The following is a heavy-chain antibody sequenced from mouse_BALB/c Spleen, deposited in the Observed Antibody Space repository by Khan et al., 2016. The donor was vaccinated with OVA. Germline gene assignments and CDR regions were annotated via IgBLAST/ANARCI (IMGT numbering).Heavy chain of an antibody. D-gene: IGHD2-14*01. J-gene: IGHJ3*01. CDR2: INPNTDNT. Sequence: VQLKQSGPDLVKPGASVKISCKASGYSFTAYYMNWVKLSPGKSLECIGRINPNTDNTNYKQKFKGKVILTVDTSSSTAYLELRSLTSEDAAVYYCASGYDFFAYWGQGTLVTVSA. CDR3: ASGYDFFAY. CDR1: GYSFTAYY. V-gene: IGHV1-18*01.